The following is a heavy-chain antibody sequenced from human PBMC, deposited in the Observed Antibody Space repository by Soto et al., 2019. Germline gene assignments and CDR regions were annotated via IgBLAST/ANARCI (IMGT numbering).Heavy chain of an antibody. D-gene: IGHD2-8*02. CDR2: IYYSGST. J-gene: IGHJ4*02. V-gene: IGHV4-31*03. CDR3: ARDKITGLFDY. CDR1: GGSISSGGYY. Sequence: SETLSLTCTVSGGSISSGGYYWIWNRQPPGKGLEWIGYIYYSGSTYYNPSLKSRVTISVDTSKNQFSLKLTSVTAADTAVYYCARDKITGLFDYWGQGTLVTVSS.